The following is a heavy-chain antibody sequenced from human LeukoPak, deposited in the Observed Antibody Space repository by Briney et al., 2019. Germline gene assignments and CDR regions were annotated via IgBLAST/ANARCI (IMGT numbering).Heavy chain of an antibody. CDR1: GGSISSSSYY. J-gene: IGHJ3*02. CDR2: IYYSGST. Sequence: SETLSLTCTVSGGSISSSSYYWGWIRQPPGKGLEWIGSIYYSGSTYYNPSLKSRVTISVDTSKNQFSLKLSSVTAADTAVYYCAREPLNYYESSGTNDAFDIWGQGTMVTVSS. D-gene: IGHD3-22*01. CDR3: AREPLNYYESSGTNDAFDI. V-gene: IGHV4-39*07.